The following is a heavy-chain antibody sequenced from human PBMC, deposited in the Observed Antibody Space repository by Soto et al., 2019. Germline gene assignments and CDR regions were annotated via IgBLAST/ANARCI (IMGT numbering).Heavy chain of an antibody. CDR3: ARDRRTDWAVGSGSITNNNWFDP. D-gene: IGHD3-9*01. CDR1: GYTFTSYG. V-gene: IGHV1-18*01. Sequence: QVQLVQSGAEVKKPGASVKVSCKASGYTFTSYGISWVRQAPGQGLEWMGWISAYNGNTNYAQKLQGRVTMTTDTATSTAYMELRSLRSDDTAVYYCARDRRTDWAVGSGSITNNNWFDPWGQGTLVTVSS. CDR2: ISAYNGNT. J-gene: IGHJ5*02.